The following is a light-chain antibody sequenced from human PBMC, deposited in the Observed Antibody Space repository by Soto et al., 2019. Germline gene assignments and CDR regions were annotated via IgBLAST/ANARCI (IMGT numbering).Light chain of an antibody. Sequence: EIVLTQSPDTLSVSLGERATLSCRASQILRSSLAWYQQKPGQAPRLLIYGAFNRATGIPARFSGSGSGRDFTLTISSLEPEDSAIYYCQQRNIWPPVTFGQGTRLEIK. CDR1: QILRSS. CDR3: QQRNIWPPVT. J-gene: IGKJ5*01. CDR2: GAF. V-gene: IGKV3-11*02.